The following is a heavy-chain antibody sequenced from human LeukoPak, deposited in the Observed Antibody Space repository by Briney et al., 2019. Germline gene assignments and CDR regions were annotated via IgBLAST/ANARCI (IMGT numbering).Heavy chain of an antibody. CDR2: INPGGGST. D-gene: IGHD1/OR15-1a*01. V-gene: IGHV1-46*01. CDR3: ARDLPRVTGTLDY. Sequence: ASVKVSCKASGYTFTSYYMHWVRQAPGQGLEWMGIINPGGGSTSYAQKFQGRVTMTRDMSTSTVYMELSSLRSEDTAVYYCARDLPRVTGTLDYWGQGTLVTVSS. CDR1: GYTFTSYY. J-gene: IGHJ4*02.